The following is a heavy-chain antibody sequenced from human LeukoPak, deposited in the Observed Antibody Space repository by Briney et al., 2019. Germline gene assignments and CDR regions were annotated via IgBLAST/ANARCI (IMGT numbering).Heavy chain of an antibody. Sequence: GGSLRLSCAASGFTFTTYAMHWVRQAPGRGLEYVSAIITDGGDTYYANSVKGRFTISRDNSKNTLYLQMGSLRVEDMAVYYCARYSSGSCYDYWGQGTLVTVSS. V-gene: IGHV3-64*01. J-gene: IGHJ4*02. CDR3: ARYSSGSCYDY. D-gene: IGHD6-13*01. CDR1: GFTFTTYA. CDR2: IITDGGDT.